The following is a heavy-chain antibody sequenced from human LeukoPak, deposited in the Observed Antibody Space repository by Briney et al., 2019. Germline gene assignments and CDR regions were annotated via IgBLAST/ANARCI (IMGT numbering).Heavy chain of an antibody. CDR1: GGSISNSNW. J-gene: IGHJ4*02. D-gene: IGHD5-18*01. CDR3: ARGYSYSYFDC. V-gene: IGHV4-4*02. Sequence: SGTLSLTCAVSGGSISNSNWWSWVRQPPGKGLEWIGEIYHSGSTNYNPSLKSRVTITVDKSKNQFSLRLSSVTAADAAVYYCARGYSYSYFDCWGQGTLVTVSS. CDR2: IYHSGST.